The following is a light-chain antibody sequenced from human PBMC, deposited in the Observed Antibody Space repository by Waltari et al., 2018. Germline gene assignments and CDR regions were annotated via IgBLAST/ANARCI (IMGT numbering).Light chain of an antibody. CDR1: SSNIGSYT. CDR2: DNN. V-gene: IGLV1-44*01. Sequence: QSVLTQSPSASGTPGQRVTISCSGSSSNIGSYTVNWYQQLPGTAPKLLIYDNNRRPSGVPDRFSGSKSGTSASLAISGLQSEDEADYYCAAWDDSLNGWVFGGGSKLTVL. CDR3: AAWDDSLNGWV. J-gene: IGLJ3*02.